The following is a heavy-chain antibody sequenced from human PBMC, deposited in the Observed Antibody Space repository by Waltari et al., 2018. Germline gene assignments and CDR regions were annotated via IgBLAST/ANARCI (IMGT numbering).Heavy chain of an antibody. CDR2: IIPIFGTT. D-gene: IGHD3-16*02. CDR1: GGTFSSYA. CDR3: ASSGGRSYRQTDY. Sequence: QVQLVQSGAEVKKPGSSVKVSCKAAGGTFSSYALSWVRQAPGQGLEWMGRIIPIFGTTNYAQEFQGRVTITADKSTSTAYMELSSLRSEDTAVYYCASSGGRSYRQTDYWGQGTLVTVSS. V-gene: IGHV1-69*08. J-gene: IGHJ4*02.